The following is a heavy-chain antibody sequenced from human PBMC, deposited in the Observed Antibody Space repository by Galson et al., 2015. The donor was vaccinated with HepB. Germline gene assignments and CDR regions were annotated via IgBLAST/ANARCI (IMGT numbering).Heavy chain of an antibody. Sequence: ETLSLTCTVSGGSISSSNYYWGWIRQPPGKGLEWIGSNFYSGSTCYNPSLKGRVPISVETSKNQLSLKVNSVTAAVTAFYYCASGRRDGYRYFDYWGQGTLVTVSS. CDR1: GGSISSSNYY. J-gene: IGHJ4*02. D-gene: IGHD5-24*01. CDR3: ASGRRDGYRYFDY. V-gene: IGHV4-39*01. CDR2: NFYSGST.